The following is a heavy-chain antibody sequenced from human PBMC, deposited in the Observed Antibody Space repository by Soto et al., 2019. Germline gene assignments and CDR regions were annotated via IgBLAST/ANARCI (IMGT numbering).Heavy chain of an antibody. CDR1: GFTFSSYT. V-gene: IGHV3-48*02. CDR2: ISTSSNTI. CDR3: ARSGVTTIDY. Sequence: EVQLVESGGGLGQPGGSLRLSCAASGFTFSSYTMNWVRQAPGKGLEWVSYISTSSNTIYYADSVKGRFTISRDNAKNPLYLQMNSLRDEDTAMYYCARSGVTTIDYWGQGTLVIVSS. J-gene: IGHJ4*02. D-gene: IGHD2-21*02.